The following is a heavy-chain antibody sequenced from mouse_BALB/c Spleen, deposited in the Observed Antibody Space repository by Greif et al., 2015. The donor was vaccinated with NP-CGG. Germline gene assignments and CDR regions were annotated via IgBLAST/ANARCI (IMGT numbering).Heavy chain of an antibody. Sequence: VHLVESGAELARPGASVKLSCKASGYTFTDYYINWVKQRTGQGLEWIGGIYPGSGNTYYNEKFKGKATLTADKSSSTAYMQLSSLTSEDSAVYFCARSDGNYVGAMDYWGQGTSVTVSS. CDR2: IYPGSGNT. J-gene: IGHJ4*01. D-gene: IGHD2-1*01. CDR1: GYTFTDYY. CDR3: ARSDGNYVGAMDY. V-gene: IGHV1-76*01.